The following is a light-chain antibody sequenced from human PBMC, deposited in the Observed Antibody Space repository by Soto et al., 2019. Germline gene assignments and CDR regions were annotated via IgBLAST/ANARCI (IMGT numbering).Light chain of an antibody. CDR1: QSLVHSDGIAY. V-gene: IGKV2-30*02. CDR3: MQGTHWPIT. J-gene: IGKJ5*01. Sequence: DVVMTQSPLSLPVTLGQPASMSCRSNQSLVHSDGIAYFSWFQQRPGRSPRRLIYKVSNRDSGVPARFSGSGSGTDFALKISRVEAEDVGVYYCMQGTHWPITFGQGTRRRL. CDR2: KVS.